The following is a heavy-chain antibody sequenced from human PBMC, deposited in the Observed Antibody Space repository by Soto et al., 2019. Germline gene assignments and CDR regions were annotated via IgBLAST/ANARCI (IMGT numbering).Heavy chain of an antibody. J-gene: IGHJ4*02. V-gene: IGHV3-21*01. CDR2: ISSSSSYI. D-gene: IGHD3-10*01. Sequence: EVQLVESGGGLVKPGGSLRLSCAASGFTFSSYSMNWVRQAPGKGLEWVSSISSSSSYIYYADSVKGRFTISRDNAKNSLYLQMNSLRAEDTAVYYCARSMVRGVRLDYWGQGTLVTVSS. CDR1: GFTFSSYS. CDR3: ARSMVRGVRLDY.